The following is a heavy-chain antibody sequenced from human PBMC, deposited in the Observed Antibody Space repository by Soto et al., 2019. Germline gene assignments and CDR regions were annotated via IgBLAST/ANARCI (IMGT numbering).Heavy chain of an antibody. D-gene: IGHD3-22*01. J-gene: IGHJ5*02. CDR3: ARGYYYDSSGYYSRWFDP. V-gene: IGHV1-2*06. Sequence: ASVKFSCKASGYRFTAYYIHWLRQAPGQGLEWMGRMNIDTGGTTYAQKFQGRVTMTRDTSISTAYMEVSSVKSDDTAMYYCARGYYYDSSGYYSRWFDPWGQGTLVTVSS. CDR1: GYRFTAYY. CDR2: MNIDTGGT.